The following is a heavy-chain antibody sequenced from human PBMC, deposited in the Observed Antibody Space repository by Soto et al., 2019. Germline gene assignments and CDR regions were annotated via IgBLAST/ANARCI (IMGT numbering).Heavy chain of an antibody. CDR2: INPNSGDT. V-gene: IGHV1-2*02. J-gene: IGHJ4*02. Sequence: QVQLVQSGAEVKKPGASVKVSCKASGYTFTGYYMHWVRQAPGQGLEWMGWINPNSGDTNYAQKFQGRVTMTRDTSISTAYMELSRLRSDDTAVYYCARGGGSSLGYWGQGTLVTVSS. CDR3: ARGGGSSLGY. D-gene: IGHD1-26*01. CDR1: GYTFTGYY.